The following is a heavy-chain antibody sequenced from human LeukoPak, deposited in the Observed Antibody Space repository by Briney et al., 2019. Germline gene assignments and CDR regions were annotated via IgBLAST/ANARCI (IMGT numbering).Heavy chain of an antibody. D-gene: IGHD2-2*01. J-gene: IGHJ4*02. CDR1: GFTFDDYG. Sequence: GGSLRLSCAASGFTFDDYGMSWVRQAPGEGLEWVSGINWDGGSTVYADSVKGRFTISRDNAKNSLYLQMNSLRAEDTALYYCARRAGYCSITSCSFDYWGQGTLVTVSS. V-gene: IGHV3-20*04. CDR3: ARRAGYCSITSCSFDY. CDR2: INWDGGST.